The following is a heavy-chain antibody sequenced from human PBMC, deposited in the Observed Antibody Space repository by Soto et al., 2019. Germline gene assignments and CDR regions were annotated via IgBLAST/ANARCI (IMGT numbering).Heavy chain of an antibody. V-gene: IGHV2-5*01. CDR2: IYSHDGE. CDR1: GFSLSTTGMG. D-gene: IGHD6-6*01. J-gene: IGHJ4*02. CDR3: VHRISGSPGFRN. Sequence: QITLKESGPTLVKPTQTLTLTCTFSGFSLSTTGMGVGWIRQPPGKALEWLALIYSHDGERYSPSLKSRLTVTKDTSKDQVVLTMTNMDPVDTGTYYCVHRISGSPGFRNWGQGTLVTVSS.